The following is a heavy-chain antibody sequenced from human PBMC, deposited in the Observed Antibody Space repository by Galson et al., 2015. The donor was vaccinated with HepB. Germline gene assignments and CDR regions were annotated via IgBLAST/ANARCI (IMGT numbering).Heavy chain of an antibody. CDR3: ARSGFAGNGDFTFFCDY. D-gene: IGHD4-17*01. CDR1: GYTFTSYY. Sequence: SVKVSCKASGYTFTSYYMHWVRQAPGQGLEWMGIINPSGGSTSYAQKFQGRVTMTRDTSTSTVYMELSSLRSEDTAVYYCARSGFAGNGDFTFFCDYWGQGTLVTVSS. CDR2: INPSGGST. J-gene: IGHJ4*02. V-gene: IGHV1-46*01.